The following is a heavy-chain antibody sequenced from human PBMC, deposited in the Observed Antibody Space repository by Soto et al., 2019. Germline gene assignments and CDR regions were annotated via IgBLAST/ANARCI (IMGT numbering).Heavy chain of an antibody. J-gene: IGHJ4*02. D-gene: IGHD6-13*01. Sequence: GGSLRLSCAASGFTFSDYYMSWIRQVPGKGLEWVAYISGTSDSIPYADSVKGQFTISRDNAKNSLYLQMNSLRAEDTAVYYCARVGVVTAAGTSDYWGQGTLVTVSS. CDR2: ISGTSDSI. CDR3: ARVGVVTAAGTSDY. V-gene: IGHV3-11*06. CDR1: GFTFSDYY.